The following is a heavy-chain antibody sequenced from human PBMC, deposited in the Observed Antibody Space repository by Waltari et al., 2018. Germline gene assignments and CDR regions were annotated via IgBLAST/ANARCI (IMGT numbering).Heavy chain of an antibody. CDR3: TXDPXXXSYGFPYYMDV. CDR1: GFTFXXXX. V-gene: IGHV3-21*02. D-gene: IGHD5-18*01. Sequence: EVQVVESGGGXVKPGXXXXXSCAVSGFTFXXXXXXWVRQAPGKGVEWGASIGGKSHYIYYGDSVTGRFTIARDNTKGSLYLQMNSLRAEDTXXYYCTXDPXXXSYGFPYYMDV. CDR2: IGGKSHYI. J-gene: IGHJ6*03.